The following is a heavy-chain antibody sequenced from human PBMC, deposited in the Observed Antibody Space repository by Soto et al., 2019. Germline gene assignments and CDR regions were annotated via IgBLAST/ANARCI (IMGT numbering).Heavy chain of an antibody. D-gene: IGHD3-10*01. J-gene: IGHJ6*02. CDR1: GYTFSGYY. Sequence: ASMKVYCKASGYTFSGYYMHMVRQAPGQGLEWMGWINPSSGGTNYAQKFQGWVTMTRDTSISTAYMELSRLRSDDTAVYYCATVMVRRTNYGMDVWGQGTTVTVSS. V-gene: IGHV1-2*04. CDR2: INPSSGGT. CDR3: ATVMVRRTNYGMDV.